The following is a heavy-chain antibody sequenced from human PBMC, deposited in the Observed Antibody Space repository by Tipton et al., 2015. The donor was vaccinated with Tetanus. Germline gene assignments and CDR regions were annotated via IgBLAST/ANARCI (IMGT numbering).Heavy chain of an antibody. CDR3: ARRTKIFHVCNSLDL. D-gene: IGHD5-24*01. J-gene: IGHJ3*01. CDR1: GFTFKHHG. V-gene: IGHV3-33*07. Sequence: SLRLSCEASGFTFKHHGMYWVRQAPGKGLERVANIWYDGSNQDYGHSVRGRFTISRDNSKNTLFLQMNSLRAEYTAVYYCARRTKIFHVCNSLDLWGQLTMVLVSS. CDR2: IWYDGSNQ.